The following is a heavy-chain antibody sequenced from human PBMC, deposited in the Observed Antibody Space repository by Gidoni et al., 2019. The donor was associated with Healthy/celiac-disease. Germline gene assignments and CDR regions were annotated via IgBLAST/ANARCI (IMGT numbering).Heavy chain of an antibody. CDR2: IIPILGIE. CDR3: ARVYDFWSGYTTPSGMDV. V-gene: IGHV1-69*02. Sequence: QVQLVQSGAEVKKPGSSVKVSCKASGGTFISYTIIWVRQAPVQGLEWMGRIIPILGIENYAQKFQGRVTITAEKSTSTAYMELSSLRSEDTAVYYCARVYDFWSGYTTPSGMDVWGQGTTVTVSS. CDR1: GGTFISYT. D-gene: IGHD3-3*01. J-gene: IGHJ6*02.